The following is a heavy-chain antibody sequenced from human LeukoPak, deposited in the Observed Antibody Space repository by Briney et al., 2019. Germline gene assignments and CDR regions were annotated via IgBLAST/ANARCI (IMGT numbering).Heavy chain of an antibody. Sequence: PGGSLRLSCAASGFTFSSYEMNWVRQAPGKGPEWISYISSSGSSRYYADSVKGRFTISRDNSKNTLYLQMNSLRAEDTAVYYCAKDYGRITIFGVVTSFDYWGQGTLVTVSS. D-gene: IGHD3-3*01. CDR2: ISSSGSSR. J-gene: IGHJ4*02. CDR1: GFTFSSYE. V-gene: IGHV3-48*03. CDR3: AKDYGRITIFGVVTSFDY.